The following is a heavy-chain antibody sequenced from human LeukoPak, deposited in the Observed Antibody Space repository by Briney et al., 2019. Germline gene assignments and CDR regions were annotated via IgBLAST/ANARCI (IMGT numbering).Heavy chain of an antibody. D-gene: IGHD3-22*01. CDR1: GFTFSSYS. CDR2: IDTGSTTI. Sequence: GGSLRLSCAASGFTFSSYSMNWVRQAPGKGLEWVSYIDTGSTTINYADSLKGRFTISRDNAKNSLFLQMNSLRAEDTAVYYCARAVWCYDSSGYAIGVYLDSWGQGTLVTVSS. J-gene: IGHJ4*02. V-gene: IGHV3-48*01. CDR3: ARAVWCYDSSGYAIGVYLDS.